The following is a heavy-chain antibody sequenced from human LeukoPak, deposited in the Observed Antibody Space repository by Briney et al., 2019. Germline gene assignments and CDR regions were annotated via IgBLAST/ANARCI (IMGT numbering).Heavy chain of an antibody. CDR3: ARVASSGALRTDY. CDR2: ISNSGTYI. V-gene: IGHV3-21*01. Sequence: GGSLRLSCAASGFTFSSHSMNWVRQAPGKGLEWVSSISNSGTYIHYADSVKGRFTISRDNAKNSLFLQMNSLRAEDTAVYYCARVASSGALRTDYWGQGTLVTVSS. CDR1: GFTFSSHS. J-gene: IGHJ4*02. D-gene: IGHD2-15*01.